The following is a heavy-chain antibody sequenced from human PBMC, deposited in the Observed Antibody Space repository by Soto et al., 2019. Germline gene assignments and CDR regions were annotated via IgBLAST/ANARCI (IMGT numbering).Heavy chain of an antibody. V-gene: IGHV3-30*18. Sequence: QVQLVESGGGVVQPGRSLRLSCVGSGFTFRGYGMHWVRQAPGKGLEWVAVMSYDGSKEFYADSVKGRFTISRDNSMNTLYLQMNSMRAEDTSVYYCAKDRESHWSGFDYWGQGALVTVSS. CDR2: MSYDGSKE. CDR1: GFTFRGYG. D-gene: IGHD3-3*01. J-gene: IGHJ4*02. CDR3: AKDRESHWSGFDY.